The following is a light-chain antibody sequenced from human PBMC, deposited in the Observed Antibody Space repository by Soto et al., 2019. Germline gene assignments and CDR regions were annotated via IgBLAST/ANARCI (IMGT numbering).Light chain of an antibody. V-gene: IGKV3-11*01. Sequence: EIVLTQSPATLSLSPGERATLSCRASQSVSSYLAWYQQKPGQAPRLLIYEASNRATGVPARFSGSGSGTDFSLTISSLEPADFAVYYYQQRNNWPGLTFGGGTKVEIK. CDR2: EAS. CDR3: QQRNNWPGLT. J-gene: IGKJ4*01. CDR1: QSVSSY.